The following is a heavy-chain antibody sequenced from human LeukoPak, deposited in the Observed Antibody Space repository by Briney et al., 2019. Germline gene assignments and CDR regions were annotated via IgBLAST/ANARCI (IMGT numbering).Heavy chain of an antibody. CDR2: ISTTGGNT. J-gene: IGHJ4*02. CDR3: AKDWTTVVTPKGYYFDS. V-gene: IGHV3-23*01. D-gene: IGHD4-23*01. Sequence: PGGSLRLSCAASGFSFNNYAMSWVRQAPGKGLEWVSAISTTGGNTYYADSVKGRFTVSRDNSKNTLSLQMDSLRVEDTALYYCAKDWTTVVTPKGYYFDSWGQGTLVTVSS. CDR1: GFSFNNYA.